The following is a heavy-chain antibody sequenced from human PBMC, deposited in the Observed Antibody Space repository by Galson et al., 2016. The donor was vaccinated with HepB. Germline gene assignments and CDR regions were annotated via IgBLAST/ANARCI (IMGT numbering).Heavy chain of an antibody. J-gene: IGHJ6*02. V-gene: IGHV3-30*18. CDR3: AKGKGYSSGWQKPEYQIMDV. D-gene: IGHD6-25*01. Sequence: SLRLSCAASGFTFSSYGMHWVRQAPGKGLEGVAVISYDGNNKYYVDSVKGRLTISRDNSKNTLDLQVDSLRADDTAVYYCAKGKGYSSGWQKPEYQIMDVWGQGTTVTVSS. CDR1: GFTFSSYG. CDR2: ISYDGNNK.